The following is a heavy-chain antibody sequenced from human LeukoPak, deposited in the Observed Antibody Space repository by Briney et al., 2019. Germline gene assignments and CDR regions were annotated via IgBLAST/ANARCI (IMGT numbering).Heavy chain of an antibody. D-gene: IGHD4-17*01. CDR1: GYTFSAYY. Sequence: ASVKVSCKASGYTFSAYYIHWVRQAPGQGLEWMGIINPSGGSTSYAQKFQGRVTMTRDMSTSTVYMELSSLRSEDTAVYYCARSLTVTTPRPGYWGQGTLVTVSS. V-gene: IGHV1-46*01. CDR3: ARSLTVTTPRPGY. J-gene: IGHJ4*02. CDR2: INPSGGST.